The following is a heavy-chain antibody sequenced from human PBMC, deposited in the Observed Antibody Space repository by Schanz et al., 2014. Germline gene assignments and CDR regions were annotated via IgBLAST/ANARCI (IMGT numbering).Heavy chain of an antibody. Sequence: VQLLESGGGVVQFGRSLRLSCVASGFTFSSYGMHWVRQAPGKGLEWVAVIWYDENNKYYADSVKGRFTISRDNAKNSLYLQMNSLRAEDTAVYYCARDFDDRRRYGSGYCLGDCMDVWGQGTTVTVSS. CDR2: IWYDENNK. CDR3: ARDFDDRRRYGSGYCLGDCMDV. D-gene: IGHD3-10*01. CDR1: GFTFSSYG. J-gene: IGHJ6*02. V-gene: IGHV3-33*01.